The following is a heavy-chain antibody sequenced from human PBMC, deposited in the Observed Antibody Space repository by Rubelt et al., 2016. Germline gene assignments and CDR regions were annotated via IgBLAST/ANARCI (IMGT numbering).Heavy chain of an antibody. J-gene: IGHJ6*02. CDR3: ARFALPAVTTAYYYYALDV. Sequence: QVQLVQSGAEVKRTGASVKVSCKASGYPFATYAMHRVRQAPGQRLEWMGWIDAGNGDTKYSINLQGRVTFTRDTSAGTAYMELSSLRSEDSAVYYCARFALPAVTTAYYYYALDVWGQGTTVTVSS. D-gene: IGHD4-17*01. V-gene: IGHV1-3*01. CDR2: IDAGNGDT. CDR1: GYPFATYA.